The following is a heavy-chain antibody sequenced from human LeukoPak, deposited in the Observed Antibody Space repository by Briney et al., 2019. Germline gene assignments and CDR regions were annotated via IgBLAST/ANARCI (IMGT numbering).Heavy chain of an antibody. CDR1: GYSISSGYY. CDR2: IYHSGST. V-gene: IGHV4-38-2*01. Sequence: PSETLSLTCAVSGYSISSGYYWGWIRQPPGKGLEWIGSIYHSGSTYYNPSLKSRVTISVDTSKNQFSLKLSSVPAADTAVYYCARVVMVRGVMDYWGQGTPVTVSS. D-gene: IGHD3-10*01. CDR3: ARVVMVRGVMDY. J-gene: IGHJ4*02.